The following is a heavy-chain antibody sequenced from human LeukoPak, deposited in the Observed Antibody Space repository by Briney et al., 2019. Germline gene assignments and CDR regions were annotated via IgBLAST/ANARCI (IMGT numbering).Heavy chain of an antibody. J-gene: IGHJ4*02. CDR2: INHSGST. CDR3: ARDRVWTVVY. D-gene: IGHD6-13*01. CDR1: GGSFSGYY. Sequence: SETLSLTCAVYGGSFSGYYWSWIRQPPGKGLEWIGEINHSGSTNYNPSLKSRVTISVDTSKNQFSLKLSSVTAEDTAVYYCARDRVWTVVYWGQGTLVTVSS. V-gene: IGHV4-34*01.